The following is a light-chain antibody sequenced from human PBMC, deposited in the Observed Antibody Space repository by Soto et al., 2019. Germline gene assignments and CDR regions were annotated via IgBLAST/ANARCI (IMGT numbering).Light chain of an antibody. J-gene: IGLJ2*01. CDR1: SSDVGSYNL. V-gene: IGLV2-23*01. CDR3: CSYAGSSNVV. CDR2: EGS. Sequence: QSALTQPASVSGSPGQSITISCTGTSSDVGSYNLVSWYQQHPGKAPKLMIYEGSKRPSGVSNRFSGSKSGNTASLTISGLQAEEEADYYCCSYAGSSNVVFGGGTKLTVL.